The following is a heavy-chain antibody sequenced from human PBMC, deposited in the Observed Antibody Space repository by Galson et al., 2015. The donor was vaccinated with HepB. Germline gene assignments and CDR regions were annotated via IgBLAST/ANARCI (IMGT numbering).Heavy chain of an antibody. CDR1: GFTFSSQY. CDR3: YGANVRYYHGMDV. CDR2: ISSGGGYI. V-gene: IGHV3-21*01. Sequence: SLRLSCAASGFTFSSQYMNWVRQAPGKGLEWVSSISSGGGYIYYADSVRGRFTISRDNAKNSLYLQMNSLRAEDTAVYYCYGANVRYYHGMDVWGQGTTVTVSS. D-gene: IGHD4-23*01. J-gene: IGHJ6*02.